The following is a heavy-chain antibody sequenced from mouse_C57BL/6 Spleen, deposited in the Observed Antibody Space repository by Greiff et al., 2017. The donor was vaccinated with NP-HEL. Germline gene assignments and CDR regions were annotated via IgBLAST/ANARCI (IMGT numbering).Heavy chain of an antibody. CDR3: ARGGYGMAY. CDR1: GYTFTSYW. D-gene: IGHD1-1*02. CDR2: IHPKSGST. Sequence: QVQLQQPGAELVKPGASVKLSCKASGYTFTSYWMHWVKQRPGQGLEWIGMIHPKSGSTNYNEKFKSKATLTVDKSSSTAYMQLSSLTSEDSAVYYCARGGYGMAYWGQGTLVTVSA. J-gene: IGHJ3*01. V-gene: IGHV1-64*01.